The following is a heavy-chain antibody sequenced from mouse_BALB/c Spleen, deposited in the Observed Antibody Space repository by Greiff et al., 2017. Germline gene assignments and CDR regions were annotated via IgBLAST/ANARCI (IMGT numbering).Heavy chain of an antibody. J-gene: IGHJ2*01. CDR2: ISDGGSYT. CDR1: GFTFSDYY. CDR3: ARGSNLYYFDY. V-gene: IGHV5-4*02. D-gene: IGHD1-1*01. Sequence: EVMLVESGGGLVKPGGSLKLSCAASGFTFSDYYMYWVRQTPEKRLEWVATISDGGSYTYSPDSVKGRFTISRDNAKNNLYLQMSSLKSEDTAMYYCARGSNLYYFDYWGQGTTLTVAS.